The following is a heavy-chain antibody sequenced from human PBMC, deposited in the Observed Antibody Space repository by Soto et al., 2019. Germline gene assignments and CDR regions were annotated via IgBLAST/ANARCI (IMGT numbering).Heavy chain of an antibody. Sequence: GESLKISCKGSGYSFTSYWIGWVRQMPGKGLEWMGIIYPGDSNTRYSPSFQGQVTISADKSISTAYLQWSSLKASDTAMYYCARHSVPPTVDNPYNWFDPWGQGTLVTISS. CDR3: ARHSVPPTVDNPYNWFDP. D-gene: IGHD4-17*01. V-gene: IGHV5-51*01. J-gene: IGHJ5*02. CDR1: GYSFTSYW. CDR2: IYPGDSNT.